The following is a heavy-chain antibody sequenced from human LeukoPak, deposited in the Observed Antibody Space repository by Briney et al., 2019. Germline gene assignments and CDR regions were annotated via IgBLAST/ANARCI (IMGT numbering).Heavy chain of an antibody. Sequence: PSETLSLTCTVSGYSISSGYYWGWIRQPPGKGLGWIGSIYHSGSTYYNPSLKSRVTISVDTSKNQFSLKLSSVTAADTAVYYCASSPRGSGIHDWGQGTLVTVSS. V-gene: IGHV4-38-2*02. D-gene: IGHD3-10*01. J-gene: IGHJ4*02. CDR2: IYHSGST. CDR1: GYSISSGYY. CDR3: ASSPRGSGIHD.